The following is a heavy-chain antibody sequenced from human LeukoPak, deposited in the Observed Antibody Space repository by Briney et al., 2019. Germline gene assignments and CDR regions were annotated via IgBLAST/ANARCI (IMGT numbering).Heavy chain of an antibody. D-gene: IGHD6-13*01. CDR3: ATKLSGAAAGTGYFQH. CDR1: GFTVYNNY. Sequence: GGSLRLSCAASGFTVYNNYMSWVRQAPGKGLECVSVIYSDDRASYADCVKSRFTIYRDNSKNTLFLQMNSLRAEDTAMYFCATKLSGAAAGTGYFQHWGQGTLVTVSS. J-gene: IGHJ1*01. CDR2: IYSDDRA. V-gene: IGHV3-66*01.